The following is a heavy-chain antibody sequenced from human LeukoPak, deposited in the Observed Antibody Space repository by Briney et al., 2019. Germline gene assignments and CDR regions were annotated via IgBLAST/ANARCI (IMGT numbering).Heavy chain of an antibody. Sequence: KTSETLSLTCAVSGGSISSSNWWSWVRQPPGKGLEWIGEIYHSGSTNYNPSLKSRVTISVDKSKNQFSLKLSSVTAADTAVYYCARYCSSTSCYFQSAFDPWGQGTLVTVSS. J-gene: IGHJ5*02. D-gene: IGHD2-2*01. CDR2: IYHSGST. CDR3: ARYCSSTSCYFQSAFDP. V-gene: IGHV4-4*02. CDR1: GGSISSSNW.